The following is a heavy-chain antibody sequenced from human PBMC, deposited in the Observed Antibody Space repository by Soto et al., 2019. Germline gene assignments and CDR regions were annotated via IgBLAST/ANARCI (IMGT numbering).Heavy chain of an antibody. CDR2: IIPIFGTA. Sequence: SVKVSCKASGGTFSSYAISWVRQAPGQGLEWMGGIIPIFGTANYAQKFQGRVTITADESTSTAYMELSSLRSEDTAVYYCARASLNDFQNYYSYYGMDVWGQGTTVTVSS. D-gene: IGHD3-3*01. CDR3: ARASLNDFQNYYSYYGMDV. J-gene: IGHJ6*02. CDR1: GGTFSSYA. V-gene: IGHV1-69*13.